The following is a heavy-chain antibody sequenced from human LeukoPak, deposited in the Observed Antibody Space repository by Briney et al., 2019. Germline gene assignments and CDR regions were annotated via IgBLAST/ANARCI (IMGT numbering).Heavy chain of an antibody. D-gene: IGHD2-2*01. CDR1: GFTFSNAW. CDR3: TTTFCSSTSCRDPPLGC. Sequence: GGSLRLSCAASGFTFSNAWMSWVRQAPGKGLEWVGRIKSKTDGGTTDYAAPVKGRFTISRDDSKNTLYLQMNSLKTEDTAVYYCTTTFCSSTSCRDPPLGCWGQGTLVTVSS. CDR2: IKSKTDGGTT. J-gene: IGHJ4*02. V-gene: IGHV3-15*01.